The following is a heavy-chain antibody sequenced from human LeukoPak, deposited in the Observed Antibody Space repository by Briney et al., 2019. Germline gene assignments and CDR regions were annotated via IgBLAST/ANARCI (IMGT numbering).Heavy chain of an antibody. V-gene: IGHV1-18*01. Sequence: GASVKVSCKASGYTFTGYGISWVRQAPGQGLEWMGWISAYNGNTNYAQKLQDRVTMTTDTYTSTAYMELRSLRSDDTAMYYCARESHETREDYWGQGTLVTVSS. CDR2: ISAYNGNT. D-gene: IGHD1-1*01. J-gene: IGHJ4*02. CDR3: ARESHETREDY. CDR1: GYTFTGYG.